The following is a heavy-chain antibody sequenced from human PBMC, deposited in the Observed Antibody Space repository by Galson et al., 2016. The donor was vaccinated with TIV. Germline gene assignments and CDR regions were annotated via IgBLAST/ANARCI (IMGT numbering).Heavy chain of an antibody. Sequence: SVKVSCKASGGIFTNYAISWVRQAPGQGLEWMGRIIPMFGSANYAQKFQGRVTITTDEVKTTTYMELSSLRSEDTAMYFCARAPQFYDDWFDSWGQGTLVIVSS. D-gene: IGHD3-16*01. J-gene: IGHJ5*01. CDR3: ARAPQFYDDWFDS. CDR2: IIPMFGSA. CDR1: GGIFTNYA. V-gene: IGHV1-69*05.